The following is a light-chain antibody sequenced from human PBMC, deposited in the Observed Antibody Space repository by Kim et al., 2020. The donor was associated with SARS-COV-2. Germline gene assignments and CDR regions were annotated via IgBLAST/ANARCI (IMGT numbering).Light chain of an antibody. CDR2: YDS. V-gene: IGLV3-21*04. CDR3: QVWDSSSDHVV. CDR1: NIGSQS. J-gene: IGLJ3*02. Sequence: SYELTQPPSVSVAPGKTAGITCGGDNIGSQSVHWYQQKPGQAPVLVIYYDSERPSGIPERFSGSNSGNTATLTISRVEAGDEADYYCQVWDSSSDHVVFGGGTQLTVL.